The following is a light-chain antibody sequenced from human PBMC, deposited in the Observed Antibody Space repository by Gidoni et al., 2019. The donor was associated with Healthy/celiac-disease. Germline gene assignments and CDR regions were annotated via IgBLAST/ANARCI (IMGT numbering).Light chain of an antibody. CDR2: DTS. CDR3: QQRSIWPPIT. CDR1: QSVSSY. V-gene: IGKV3-11*01. J-gene: IGKJ5*01. Sequence: EIVLTQSPATLSLSPGERATLSCRASQSVSSYLAWYQQKPGQAPRLLIYDTSNRATGIPARFSGSGSGTDFTLTISRLEPEDCAVYYCQQRSIWPPITFGQGTRLEIK.